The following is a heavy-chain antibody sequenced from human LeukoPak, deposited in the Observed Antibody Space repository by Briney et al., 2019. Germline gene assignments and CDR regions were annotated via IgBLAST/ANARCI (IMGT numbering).Heavy chain of an antibody. CDR3: ASRYYYDTRGYFLH. J-gene: IGHJ1*01. D-gene: IGHD3-22*01. V-gene: IGHV4-39*01. CDR1: DNSIRSSSYY. CDR2: IYYSGST. Sequence: KPSETLSLTCTVSDNSIRSSSYYWGWIRQSPEKGLEWIGSIYYSGSTYYSASFKSRVTISVDTSQNQFSLKLRSVTAADRAVYYCASRYYYDTRGYFLHWGQGTLVTVSS.